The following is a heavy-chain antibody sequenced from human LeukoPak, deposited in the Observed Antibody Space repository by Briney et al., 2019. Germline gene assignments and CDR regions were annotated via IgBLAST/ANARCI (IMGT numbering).Heavy chain of an antibody. CDR3: ARYYGSGRDGDY. Sequence: PSETLSLTCIVSGGSISNSNYYWGWIRQPPGRGLEWIGSIFYDGSSDYNPSLKSRVTISVDTSKNKFSLKVNSVTAADTAVYFCARYYGSGRDGDYWGQGTLVTVFS. CDR2: IFYDGSS. D-gene: IGHD3-10*01. V-gene: IGHV4-39*01. J-gene: IGHJ4*02. CDR1: GGSISNSNYY.